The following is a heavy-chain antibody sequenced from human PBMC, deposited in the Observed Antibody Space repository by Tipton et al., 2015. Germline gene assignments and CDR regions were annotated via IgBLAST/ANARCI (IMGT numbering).Heavy chain of an antibody. CDR3: ARAMSRRHSSGYYYYGMDV. D-gene: IGHD3-22*01. Sequence: TLSLTCTVSGGSISGAYNYWSWIRQHPTKGLEWIGYIFYSGSAFYNPSLKSRVSISVDTSENQFSLKLSSVTAADSAVYYCARAMSRRHSSGYYYYGMDVWGQGTTITVSS. CDR2: IFYSGSA. CDR1: GGSISGAYNY. V-gene: IGHV4-31*03. J-gene: IGHJ6*02.